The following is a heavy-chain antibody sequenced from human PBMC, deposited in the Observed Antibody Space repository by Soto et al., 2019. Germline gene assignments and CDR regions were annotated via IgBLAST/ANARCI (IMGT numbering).Heavy chain of an antibody. CDR3: AREQLSLIAAAGTYYFQH. D-gene: IGHD6-13*01. V-gene: IGHV3-30-3*01. CDR2: ISYDGSNK. J-gene: IGHJ1*01. Sequence: GGSLRLSCAASGFTFSSYAMHWVRQAPGKGLEWVAVISYDGSNKYYADSVKGRFTISRDNSKNTLYLQMNSLRAEDTAVYYCAREQLSLIAAAGTYYFQHWGQGTLVTVSS. CDR1: GFTFSSYA.